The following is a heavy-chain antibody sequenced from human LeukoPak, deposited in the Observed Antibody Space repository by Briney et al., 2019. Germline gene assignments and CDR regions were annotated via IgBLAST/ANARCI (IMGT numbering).Heavy chain of an antibody. CDR3: ARQERLGGSWGMNYCSGGSYLNWFDP. V-gene: IGHV4-39*01. J-gene: IGHJ5*02. D-gene: IGHD2-15*01. Sequence: SETLSLTCAHSVASISSSMHYCGWIRQPPGKGLEWIGSIYYSGSTYYNPSLKSRVSISVDTSKNQFSLKLSSVTAADTAVYYCARQERLGGSWGMNYCSGGSYLNWFDPWGQGTLVTVSS. CDR2: IYYSGST. CDR1: VASISSSMHY.